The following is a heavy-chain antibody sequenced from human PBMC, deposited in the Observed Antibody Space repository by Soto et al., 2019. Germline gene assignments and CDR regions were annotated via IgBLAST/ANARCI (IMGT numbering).Heavy chain of an antibody. D-gene: IGHD5-12*01. J-gene: IGHJ6*02. CDR3: ATGEKGSGYAGMDV. CDR2: INPSGGST. V-gene: IGHV1-46*01. Sequence: ASVKVSCKASGYTFTSYYMHWVRQAPGQGLEWMGIINPSGGSTSYAQKFQGRVTMTRDPSTSTVHMELSSLISEATAVYYCATGEKGSGYAGMDVWGQGTTVTVSS. CDR1: GYTFTSYY.